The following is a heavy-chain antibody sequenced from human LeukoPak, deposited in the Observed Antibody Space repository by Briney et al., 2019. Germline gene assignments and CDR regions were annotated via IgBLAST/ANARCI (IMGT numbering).Heavy chain of an antibody. V-gene: IGHV1-46*01. CDR3: ARVVVDSNGWYHLDY. CDR2: INPSDDST. Sequence: ASVKVSCKASGYTFTTYHIHWVRQAPGEGLEWMGKINPSDDSTNYAQKLQGRVTMTRDRSTSTVYMELSSLRSEDTAVYYCARVVVDSNGWYHLDYWGQGTLVTVSS. J-gene: IGHJ4*02. CDR1: GYTFTTYH. D-gene: IGHD6-19*01.